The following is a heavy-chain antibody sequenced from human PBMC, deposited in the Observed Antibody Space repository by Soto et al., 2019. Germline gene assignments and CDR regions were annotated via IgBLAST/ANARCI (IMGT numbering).Heavy chain of an antibody. D-gene: IGHD6-25*01. J-gene: IGHJ6*04. Sequence: QVQLVESGGGLVQPGGSLRLSCAASGFTFSDYYMNWIRQAPGKGLEWLSYISGGSSERNYANSVKGRFTISRDNAMNSLYLQMNRLRVADTAVYYSVREARLADVWCEVTTPTVAS. CDR1: GFTFSDYY. CDR3: VREARLADV. V-gene: IGHV3-11*06. CDR2: ISGGSSER.